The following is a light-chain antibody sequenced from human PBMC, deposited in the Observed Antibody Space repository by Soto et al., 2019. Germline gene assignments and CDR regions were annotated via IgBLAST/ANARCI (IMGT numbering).Light chain of an antibody. J-gene: IGLJ2*01. Sequence: QSVLTQSPSASASLGASVKLTCTLSSGHGNYVIAWHQQQPEKGPRYLMKVKSDGSHNKGDEIPDRFSGSSSGAERYLAISSLQSEDEADYYCQTWDTGIVVFGGGTQLTVL. V-gene: IGLV4-69*01. CDR2: VKSDGSH. CDR3: QTWDTGIVV. CDR1: SGHGNYV.